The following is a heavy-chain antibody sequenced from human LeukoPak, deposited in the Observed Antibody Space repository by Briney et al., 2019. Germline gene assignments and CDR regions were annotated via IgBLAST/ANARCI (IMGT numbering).Heavy chain of an antibody. CDR3: AKPLRFLEWLSDFDY. D-gene: IGHD3-3*01. Sequence: PGGSLRLSCAASGFTFSSYAMSWVRQAPGKGLEWVSAISGSGGSTYYADSVKGRFTISRDNSKNTLYLQMNSLRAEDTAVYYCAKPLRFLEWLSDFDYWGQGTLVTVSS. J-gene: IGHJ4*02. V-gene: IGHV3-23*01. CDR1: GFTFSSYA. CDR2: ISGSGGST.